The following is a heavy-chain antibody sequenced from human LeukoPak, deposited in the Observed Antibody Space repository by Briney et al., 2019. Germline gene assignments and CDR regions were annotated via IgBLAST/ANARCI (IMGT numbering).Heavy chain of an antibody. CDR3: ANARLVVTAAEY. D-gene: IGHD2-21*02. J-gene: IGHJ4*02. V-gene: IGHV3-23*01. CDR2: ITSSGGRT. CDR1: GFTFSSYA. Sequence: GGSLRLSCAASGFTFSSYAMSWVRQAPGKGLEWVSTITSSGGRTYYADSVKGRFTISRDNSKNTLYLQMNSLRVEDTAVYYCANARLVVTAAEYWGQGTLVTVSS.